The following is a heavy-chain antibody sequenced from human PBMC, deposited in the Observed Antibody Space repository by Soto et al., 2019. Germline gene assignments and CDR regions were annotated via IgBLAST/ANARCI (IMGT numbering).Heavy chain of an antibody. D-gene: IGHD3-22*01. CDR3: ARGRSDSSGYYADFDY. V-gene: IGHV4-34*01. Sequence: SETLSLTCAVYGGSFSGYYWSWIRQPPGKGLEWIGEINHSGSTNYNPSLKSRVTISVDTSKNQFSLKLSCVTAADTAVYYCARGRSDSSGYYADFDYWGQGNLGTVS. J-gene: IGHJ4*02. CDR2: INHSGST. CDR1: GGSFSGYY.